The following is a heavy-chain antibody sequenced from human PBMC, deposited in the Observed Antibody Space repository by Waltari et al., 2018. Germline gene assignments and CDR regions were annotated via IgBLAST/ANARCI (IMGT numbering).Heavy chain of an antibody. V-gene: IGHV4-38-2*02. J-gene: IGHJ4*02. D-gene: IGHD2-15*01. CDR2: VDHSGNT. CDR3: ARVLVRGGKDY. Sequence: QVQLQESGPGLVKPSETLSLTCIVSGYSIRGDYLWGWIRQPPGKGLAWIATVDHSGNTYYDPTLKTGVTISVDTCDTQFSLKLSSVTAADAAVYYCARVLVRGGKDYWGQGTLVTVSS. CDR1: GYSIRGDYL.